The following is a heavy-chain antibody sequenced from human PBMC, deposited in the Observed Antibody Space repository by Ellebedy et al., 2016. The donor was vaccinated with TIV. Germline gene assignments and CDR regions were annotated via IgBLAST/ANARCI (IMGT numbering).Heavy chain of an antibody. CDR3: VRAVGGSDSF. J-gene: IGHJ4*02. CDR2: ISSDGSST. Sequence: GGSLRLSCAASGFTFGSYWMHWVRQAPGKGLVWVSRISSDGSSTKYADSVKGRFTISRDNAKNTLSLQMNSLRADDTAMYYCVRAVGGSDSFWGRGTLVTVSS. CDR1: GFTFGSYW. D-gene: IGHD3-10*01. V-gene: IGHV3-74*03.